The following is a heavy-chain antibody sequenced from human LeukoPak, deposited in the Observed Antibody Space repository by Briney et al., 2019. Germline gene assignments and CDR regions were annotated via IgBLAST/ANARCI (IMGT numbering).Heavy chain of an antibody. CDR1: GHTFSNND. V-gene: IGHV1-8*03. CDR3: ARDLSSGWLRWFDP. J-gene: IGHJ5*02. D-gene: IGHD6-19*01. Sequence: GASVKVSCKASGHTFSNNDINWVRQAPGQGLEWMGWMNPTSGNTGYAQSFQDRITIAKNMSINTTYMELRSLASDDTAVYYCARDLSSGWLRWFDPWGQGTLVTVSS. CDR2: MNPTSGNT.